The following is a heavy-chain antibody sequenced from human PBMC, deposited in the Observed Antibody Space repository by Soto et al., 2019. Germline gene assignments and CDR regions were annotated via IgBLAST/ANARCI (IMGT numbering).Heavy chain of an antibody. D-gene: IGHD3-22*01. CDR1: GYTFTSYA. J-gene: IGHJ4*02. CDR3: ARAPIYDSSGYYLV. Sequence: GASVKVSCKASGYTFTSYAMHWVLQAPGQRLEWMGWINAGNGNTKYSQKFQGRVTITRDTSASTAYMELSSLRSEDTAVYYCARAPIYDSSGYYLVWGQGTLVTVSS. V-gene: IGHV1-3*01. CDR2: INAGNGNT.